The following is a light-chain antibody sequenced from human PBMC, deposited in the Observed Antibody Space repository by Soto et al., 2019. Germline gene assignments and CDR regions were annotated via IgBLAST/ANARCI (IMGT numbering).Light chain of an antibody. Sequence: QSQGTVFVCRGDSTQISCRASQSVSSSSLAWYQQKRGQAPRLLIHDASSRATGIPDRFSGSGSGTDFTLTSSRLEPEDFAVYYCQQYGGSPRPFGQGTKVEIK. CDR2: DAS. CDR1: QSVSSSS. CDR3: QQYGGSPRP. J-gene: IGKJ1*01. V-gene: IGKV3-20*01.